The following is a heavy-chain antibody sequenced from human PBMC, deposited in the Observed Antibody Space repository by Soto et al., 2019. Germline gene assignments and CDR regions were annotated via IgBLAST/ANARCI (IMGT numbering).Heavy chain of an antibody. V-gene: IGHV1-18*01. J-gene: IGHJ4*02. CDR1: GYTFTSYG. CDR2: ISAYNGNT. D-gene: IGHD6-6*01. Sequence: QVQLVQSGAEVKKPGASVKVSCKASGYTFTSYGISWVRQAPGQGLEWMGWISAYNGNTNYAQKPXGXAXMXXDTSASTAYMELRSLRSDDTAVYYCARSPRHPYDYWGQGTLVTVSS. CDR3: ARSPRHPYDY.